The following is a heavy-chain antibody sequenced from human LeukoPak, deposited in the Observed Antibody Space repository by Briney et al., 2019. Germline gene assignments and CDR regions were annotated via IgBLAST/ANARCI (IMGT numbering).Heavy chain of an antibody. CDR1: GFTFSSYG. J-gene: IGHJ4*02. D-gene: IGHD5-12*01. CDR3: ARVGGYADPDY. V-gene: IGHV3-33*01. Sequence: GRSLRLSCAASGFTFSSYGMHWVRQAPGKGLEWVAVIWYDGSNKYYADSVKGRFTISRDNSKNTLYLQMNSLRAEDTAVYYCARVGGYADPDYWGQGTLVTVSS. CDR2: IWYDGSNK.